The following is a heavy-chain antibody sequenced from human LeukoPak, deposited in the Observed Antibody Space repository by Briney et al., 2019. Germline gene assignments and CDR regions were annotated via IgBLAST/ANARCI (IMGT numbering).Heavy chain of an antibody. V-gene: IGHV3-30*04. D-gene: IGHD1-26*01. J-gene: IGHJ3*02. CDR2: ISYDGSAE. CDR3: ARGLVGMSGAFDI. CDR1: GFSLSSSA. Sequence: GGSLRLSCAASGFSLSSSALHWVRQARGRGVEWVAVISYDGSAEYFADSVKGRFTISRDNSKNAQYQQMNGLIAEDTAVYYCARGLVGMSGAFDIWGQGTPVTVSS.